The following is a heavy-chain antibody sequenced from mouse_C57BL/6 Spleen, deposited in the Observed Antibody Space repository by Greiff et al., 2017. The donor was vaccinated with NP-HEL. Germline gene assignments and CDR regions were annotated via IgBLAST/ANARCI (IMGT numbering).Heavy chain of an antibody. Sequence: DVKLVESEGGLVQPGSSMKLSCTASGFTFSDYYMAWVRQVPEKGLEWVANINYDGSSTYYLDSLKSRFIISRDNAKNILYLQMSSLKSEDTATYYCARDLDYDGLFDYWGQGTTLTVSS. D-gene: IGHD2-4*01. CDR3: ARDLDYDGLFDY. J-gene: IGHJ2*01. CDR1: GFTFSDYY. CDR2: INYDGSST. V-gene: IGHV5-16*01.